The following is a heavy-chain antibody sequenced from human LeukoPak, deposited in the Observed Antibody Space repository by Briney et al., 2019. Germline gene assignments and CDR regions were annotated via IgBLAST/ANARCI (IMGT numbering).Heavy chain of an antibody. CDR1: GYTFTGYY. Sequence: ASVKVSCKASGYTFTGYYMHWVRQAPGQGLEWMGWINPNSGGTNYAQKFQGRVTMTRDTSISTAYKELSRLRSDDTAVYYCARDGYCSSTSCYTAGYYYYYMDVWGKGTTVTVSS. CDR3: ARDGYCSSTSCYTAGYYYYYMDV. J-gene: IGHJ6*03. CDR2: INPNSGGT. V-gene: IGHV1-2*02. D-gene: IGHD2-2*02.